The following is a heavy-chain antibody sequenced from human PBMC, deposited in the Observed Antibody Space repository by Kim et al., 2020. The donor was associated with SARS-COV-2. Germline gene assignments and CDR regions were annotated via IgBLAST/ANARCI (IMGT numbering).Heavy chain of an antibody. CDR2: IYYSGST. CDR1: GGSISSSSYY. D-gene: IGHD3-3*01. J-gene: IGHJ4*02. Sequence: SETLSLTCTVSGGSISSSSYYWGWIRQPPGKGLEWIGSIYYSGSTYYNPSLKRRVTISVDTSKNQFSLTLSPVTAADTAVYYCARQRGTTIFGVVIRAQIDYAGQGTLVTVSS. CDR3: ARQRGTTIFGVVIRAQIDY. V-gene: IGHV4-39*01.